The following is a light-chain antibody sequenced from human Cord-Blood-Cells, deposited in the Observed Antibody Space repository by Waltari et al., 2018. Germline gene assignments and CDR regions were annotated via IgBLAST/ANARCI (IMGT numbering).Light chain of an antibody. V-gene: IGKV1-39*01. CDR1: QSISSY. J-gene: IGKJ4*01. Sequence: GDRVTITCRASQSISSYLNWYQQKPGKAPKLLIYAASSLQSGVPSRFSDSGSGTDFTLTISSLQPEDFATYYCQQSYSTPLTFGGGTKVEIK. CDR2: AAS. CDR3: QQSYSTPLT.